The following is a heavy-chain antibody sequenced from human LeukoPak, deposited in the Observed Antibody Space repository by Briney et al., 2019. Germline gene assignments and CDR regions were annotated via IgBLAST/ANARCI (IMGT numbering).Heavy chain of an antibody. D-gene: IGHD3-16*01. CDR2: INPNSGGT. CDR3: ARSAFAVPFDY. J-gene: IGHJ4*02. Sequence: ASVKVSCKASGYTFTGYYMHWVRQAPGQGREWMGRINPNSGGTNYAQKFQGRVTMTRDTSISTAYMELSKLRSYDTAVYYCARSAFAVPFDYWGQGTLVTVSS. V-gene: IGHV1-2*06. CDR1: GYTFTGYY.